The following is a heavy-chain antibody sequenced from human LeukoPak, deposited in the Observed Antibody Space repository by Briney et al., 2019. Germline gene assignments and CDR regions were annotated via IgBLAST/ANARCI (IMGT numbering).Heavy chain of an antibody. Sequence: GASVKVSCKASGGTFSSYAISWVRQAPGQGLEWMGGIIPIFGTANYAQKFQGRVTITADETTSTAYMELSSLRSEDRAVYYCARGAMVGATTRRYFDYWGQGTLVTVSS. J-gene: IGHJ4*02. V-gene: IGHV1-69*13. CDR2: IIPIFGTA. CDR1: GGTFSSYA. D-gene: IGHD1-26*01. CDR3: ARGAMVGATTRRYFDY.